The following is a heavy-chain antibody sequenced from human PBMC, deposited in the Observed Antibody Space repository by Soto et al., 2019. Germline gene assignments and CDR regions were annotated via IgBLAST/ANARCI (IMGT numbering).Heavy chain of an antibody. D-gene: IGHD2-2*01. Sequence: VQLLESGGGLVQPGGSLRLSCAASGFTFRTYAMSWFRQAPGKGLEWVSGLFGSGGGISYADSVKGRFTISRDNSNNMLYLQMDSLRVEDTAVYYCAKDRQPDGLWPFDHWGQGTLVTVSS. CDR3: AKDRQPDGLWPFDH. CDR1: GFTFRTYA. V-gene: IGHV3-23*01. CDR2: LFGSGGGI. J-gene: IGHJ4*02.